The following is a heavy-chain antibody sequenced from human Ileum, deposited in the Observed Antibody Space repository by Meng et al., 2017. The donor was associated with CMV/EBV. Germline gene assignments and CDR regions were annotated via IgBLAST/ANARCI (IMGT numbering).Heavy chain of an antibody. J-gene: IGHJ4*02. Sequence: LGLSCTTSGLTFSTYAMNWARQAPGKGLEWVSGITSSGDTYYADSVKGRFTISRDNSKNTVYLQLNGPRAEDTAVYYCSSGRPGEFDYWAQGTLVTVSS. CDR2: ITSSGDT. CDR3: SSGRPGEFDY. D-gene: IGHD6-6*01. CDR1: GLTFSTYA. V-gene: IGHV3-23*01.